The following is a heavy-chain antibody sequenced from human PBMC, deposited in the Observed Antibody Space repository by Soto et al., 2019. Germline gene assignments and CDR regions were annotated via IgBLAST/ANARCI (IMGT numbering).Heavy chain of an antibody. Sequence: QVQLVQSGAEVKEPGDSVRVSCEASGYTFTAYHIHWVRQAPGQGLEWMGWINPKFGDTTYAQDFQGRVSMTRGMSISTVSMELSRLTSDDTAIYYCARNMDYYYGRGSGNGHGVWGQGTTVTVFS. CDR3: ARNMDYYYGRGSGNGHGV. CDR1: GYTFTAYH. CDR2: INPKFGDT. D-gene: IGHD3-10*02. V-gene: IGHV1-2*02. J-gene: IGHJ6*02.